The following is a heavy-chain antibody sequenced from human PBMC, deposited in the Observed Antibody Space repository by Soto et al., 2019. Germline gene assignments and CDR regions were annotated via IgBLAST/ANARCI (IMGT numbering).Heavy chain of an antibody. CDR2: ISAYNGNT. CDR1: GYTFTSYG. CDR3: ARDLAVGLVDY. J-gene: IGHJ4*02. D-gene: IGHD6-19*01. V-gene: IGHV1-18*01. Sequence: QVQLVQSGAEVKKPGASVKVSCKASGYTFTSYGISWVRQAPGQGLEWMGWISAYNGNTKSAQKLQGRVTMTTDTSTSTPYLELRSLRSDDTAVYYCARDLAVGLVDYWGQGTLVTVSS.